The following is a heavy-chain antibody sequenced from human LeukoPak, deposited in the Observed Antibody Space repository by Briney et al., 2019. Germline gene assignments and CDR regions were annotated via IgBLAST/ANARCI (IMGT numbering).Heavy chain of an antibody. Sequence: PSETLSLTCTVSGGSISSSPCYWGWIRQPPGKGLEWFGTICSSGNTYYNYNPSLKSRVTISVDTSKNQFSLKLSSVTAADTAVYYCVGDSSGYLPRFYWGQGTLVTVSS. CDR2: ICSSGNTYY. CDR1: GGSISSSPCY. D-gene: IGHD3-22*01. V-gene: IGHV4-39*07. CDR3: VGDSSGYLPRFY. J-gene: IGHJ4*02.